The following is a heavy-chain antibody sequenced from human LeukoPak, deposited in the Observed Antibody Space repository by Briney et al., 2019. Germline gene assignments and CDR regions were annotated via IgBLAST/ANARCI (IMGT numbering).Heavy chain of an antibody. CDR3: ARWGPDFWSDYYPFDY. Sequence: GASVKVSCKASGYSFISYGISGVRQAPGQGLEWMGWISGHNGQTSYAQKLQGRVTMTTETSTSTVYMELRSLRSDDTAVYYCARWGPDFWSDYYPFDYWGQGTLVIVSS. CDR1: GYSFISYG. J-gene: IGHJ4*02. D-gene: IGHD3-3*01. CDR2: ISGHNGQT. V-gene: IGHV1-18*01.